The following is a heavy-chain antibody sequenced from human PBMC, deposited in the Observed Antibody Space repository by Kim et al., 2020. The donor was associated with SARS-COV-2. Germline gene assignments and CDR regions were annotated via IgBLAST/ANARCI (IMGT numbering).Heavy chain of an antibody. D-gene: IGHD3-10*01. CDR1: GFTFGSYG. CDR3: ARDGGGRLLWFGELGSYYFDY. CDR2: ISYDGSNK. J-gene: IGHJ4*02. Sequence: GGSLRLSCAASGFTFGSYGMHWVRQAPGKGLEWVAVISYDGSNKYYADSVKGRFTISRDNSKNTLYLQMNSLRAEDTAVYYCARDGGGRLLWFGELGSYYFDYWGQGTLVTVSS. V-gene: IGHV3-33*05.